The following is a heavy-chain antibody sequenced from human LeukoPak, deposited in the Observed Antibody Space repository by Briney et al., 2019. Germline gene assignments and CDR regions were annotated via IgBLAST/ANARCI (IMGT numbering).Heavy chain of an antibody. CDR1: GFTFSSYA. D-gene: IGHD6-13*01. CDR2: IRYDGSNK. V-gene: IGHV3-30*02. CDR3: AKDSRSSSWLYYFDY. J-gene: IGHJ4*02. Sequence: GGSLRLSCAASGFTFSSYAMHWVRQAPGKGLEWVAFIRYDGSNKYYADSVKGRFTISRDNSKNTLYLQMNSLRAEDTAVYYCAKDSRSSSWLYYFDYWGQGTLVTVSS.